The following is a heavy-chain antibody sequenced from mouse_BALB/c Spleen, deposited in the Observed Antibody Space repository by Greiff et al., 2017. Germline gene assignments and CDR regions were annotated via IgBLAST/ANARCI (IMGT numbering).Heavy chain of an antibody. D-gene: IGHD2-3*01. V-gene: IGHV1-9*01. Sequence: QVQLQQSGAELMKPGASVKISCKATGYTFSSYWIEWVKQRPGHGLEWIGEILPGSGSTNYNEKFKGKATFTADTSSNTAYMQLSSLTSEDSAVYYCARGGYYVAYFDYWGQGTTLTVSS. CDR2: ILPGSGST. J-gene: IGHJ2*01. CDR1: GYTFSSYW. CDR3: ARGGYYVAYFDY.